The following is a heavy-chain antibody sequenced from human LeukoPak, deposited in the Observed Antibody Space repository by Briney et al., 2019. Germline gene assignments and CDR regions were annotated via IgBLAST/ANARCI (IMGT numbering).Heavy chain of an antibody. CDR2: INPSGGST. V-gene: IGHV1-46*03. Sequence: VASVKVSCKASGYTFTSYYMHLVRQAPGQGLEWMGIINPSGGSTSYAQKFQGRVTMTRDTSTSTVYMELSSLRSEDTAVYYCARGEQLPPSDYYYYYMDVWGKGTTVTVSS. CDR1: GYTFTSYY. CDR3: ARGEQLPPSDYYYYYMDV. J-gene: IGHJ6*03. D-gene: IGHD6-13*01.